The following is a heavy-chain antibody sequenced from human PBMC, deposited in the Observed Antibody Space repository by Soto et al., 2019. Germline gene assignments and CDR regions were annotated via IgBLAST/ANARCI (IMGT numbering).Heavy chain of an antibody. V-gene: IGHV3-7*04. CDR3: ARGVPAAMFAFDI. CDR2: IKQDGSEK. Sequence: GGSLRLSCAASGFTFSSYWMSWVRQAPGKGLEWVANIKQDGSEKYYVDSVKGRFTISRDNAKNSLYLQMNSLRAEDTAVYYCARGVPAAMFAFDIWGQGTMVTVSS. CDR1: GFTFSSYW. J-gene: IGHJ3*02. D-gene: IGHD2-2*01.